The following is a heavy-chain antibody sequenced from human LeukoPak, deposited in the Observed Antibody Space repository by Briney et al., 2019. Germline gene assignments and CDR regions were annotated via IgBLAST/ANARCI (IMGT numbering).Heavy chain of an antibody. CDR2: VYSTGTT. J-gene: IGHJ4*02. CDR3: ARYRGTYGYYFDY. V-gene: IGHV4-59*01. CDR1: GGSLSPYY. D-gene: IGHD5-24*01. Sequence: SETLSLTCTVSGGSLSPYYWTWIRQSPGKGLEWIGYVYSTGTTNYNPSLRSRVTISVDTSKNQFSLKLTSVTAADTAVYYCARYRGTYGYYFDYWGQGKLVIVSS.